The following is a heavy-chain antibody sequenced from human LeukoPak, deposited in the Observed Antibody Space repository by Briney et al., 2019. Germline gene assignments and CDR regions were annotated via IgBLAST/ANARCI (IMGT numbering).Heavy chain of an antibody. Sequence: PGGSLRLSCAAAGFTFSSYSMNWVRQAPGKGLEWVSYISSSSSTIYYADSVKGRFTISRDNAKNSLYLQMNSLRAEDTAVYYCARDTTGDFGVVMGLGYWGQGTLVTVSS. D-gene: IGHD3-3*01. V-gene: IGHV3-48*01. CDR3: ARDTTGDFGVVMGLGY. CDR2: ISSSSSTI. J-gene: IGHJ4*02. CDR1: GFTFSSYS.